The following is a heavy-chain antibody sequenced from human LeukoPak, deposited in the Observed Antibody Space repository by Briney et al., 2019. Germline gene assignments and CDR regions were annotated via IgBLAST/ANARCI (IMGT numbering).Heavy chain of an antibody. J-gene: IGHJ3*02. CDR3: VSFGMETHDAFDI. V-gene: IGHV1-2*06. D-gene: IGHD3-3*01. CDR1: GYTFTGYY. CDR2: INPNSGGT. Sequence: ASVKVSCKASGYTFTGYYMHWVRQAPGQGLEWMGRINPNSGGTNYAQKFQGRVTMTRDTSISTAYMELSRLRSDDTAVYYCVSFGMETHDAFDIWGQGTMVTVSS.